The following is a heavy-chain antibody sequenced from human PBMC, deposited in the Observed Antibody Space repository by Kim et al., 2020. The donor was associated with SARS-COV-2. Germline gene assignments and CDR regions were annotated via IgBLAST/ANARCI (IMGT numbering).Heavy chain of an antibody. CDR2: ISYDGSNK. CDR3: ARELFSIFGVVRPGPFDY. CDR1: GFTFSSYA. Sequence: GGSLRLSCAASGFTFSSYAMHWVRQAPGKGLEWVAVISYDGSNKYYADSVKGRFTISRDNSKNTLYLQMNSLRAEDTAVYYCARELFSIFGVVRPGPFDYWGQGTLVTVSS. J-gene: IGHJ4*02. V-gene: IGHV3-30-3*01. D-gene: IGHD3-3*01.